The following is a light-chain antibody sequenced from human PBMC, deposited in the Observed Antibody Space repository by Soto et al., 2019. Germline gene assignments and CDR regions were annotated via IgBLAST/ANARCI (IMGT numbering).Light chain of an antibody. J-gene: IGKJ1*01. Sequence: DIQITKSPSSVSASVGDTVTITCRASQDINSRLAWFQQQPGRPPKYVIQAATMLQSGFPSRFAGSGSGRDLTLTNHTLQSEDSATYYCLQVANFPRTFGLGTKVE. CDR3: LQVANFPRT. V-gene: IGKV1-12*01. CDR2: AAT. CDR1: QDINSR.